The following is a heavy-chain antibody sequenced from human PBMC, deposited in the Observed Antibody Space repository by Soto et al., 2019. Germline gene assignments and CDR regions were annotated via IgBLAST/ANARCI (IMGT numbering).Heavy chain of an antibody. CDR1: GYTFTSYD. Sequence: QVQLVQSGTEVKKPGASVKVSCKASGYTFTSYDISWVRQATGQGLEWVGWMNPNSGNTGYAQKFQXXFXMXXNTSISTAYMELSSLRSEDTAVYYCARRRGYAFDIWGQGTMVTVSS. V-gene: IGHV1-8*01. CDR2: MNPNSGNT. J-gene: IGHJ3*02. CDR3: ARRRGYAFDI.